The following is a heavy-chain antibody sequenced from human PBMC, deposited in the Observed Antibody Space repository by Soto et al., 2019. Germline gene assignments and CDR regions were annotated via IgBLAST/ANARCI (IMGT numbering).Heavy chain of an antibody. CDR1: GFTFSSYA. CDR2: ISGSGGTT. V-gene: IGHV3-23*01. Sequence: LRLSCAASGFTFSSYAMSWVRQAPGKGLEWVSGISGSGGTTYYADSVKGRFTISRDNSKNTQYLQMNSLRAEDTALYYCAKGLGQGYYYYYGLDVWGQGTTVTVSS. D-gene: IGHD1-26*01. J-gene: IGHJ6*02. CDR3: AKGLGQGYYYYYGLDV.